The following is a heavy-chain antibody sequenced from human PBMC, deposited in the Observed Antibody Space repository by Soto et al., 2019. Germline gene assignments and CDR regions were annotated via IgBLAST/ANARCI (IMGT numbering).Heavy chain of an antibody. Sequence: PGGSLRHSCEAAGFNFSNYGIHWVRQATGKGLEWVAIIWNDGSNEYYADSVKGRFTISRDNSKNTVYLQVSKLRAEDTAVYFCARDQTDSSGYSDSWGQGTLVTVSS. V-gene: IGHV3-33*01. CDR2: IWNDGSNE. CDR3: ARDQTDSSGYSDS. D-gene: IGHD3-22*01. J-gene: IGHJ4*02. CDR1: GFNFSNYG.